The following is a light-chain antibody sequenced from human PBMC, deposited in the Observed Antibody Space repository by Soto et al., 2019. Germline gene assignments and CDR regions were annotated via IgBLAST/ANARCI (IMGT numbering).Light chain of an antibody. J-gene: IGKJ2*01. CDR3: QQRTNWSPYT. V-gene: IGKV3-11*01. Sequence: EIVLTQSPATLSLSPGERATLSCRASQSVSNYLAWYQQKPGQAPRLLIYDTSSRATGIPARFSGGGSGTDFALTISSLEPEDFAVYYCQQRTNWSPYTFGQGTKLEMK. CDR2: DTS. CDR1: QSVSNY.